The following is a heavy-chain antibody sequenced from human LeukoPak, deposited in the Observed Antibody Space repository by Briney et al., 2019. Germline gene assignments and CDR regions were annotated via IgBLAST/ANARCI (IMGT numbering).Heavy chain of an antibody. CDR3: ARETYYYGSGADY. V-gene: IGHV3-23*01. Sequence: GGTLRLSCAASGFTFSSYGMSWVRQAPGKGLEWVSAISGSGGSTYYADSVKGRFTISRDNAKNSLYLQMNSLRAEDTAVYYCARETYYYGSGADYWGQGTLVTVSS. CDR1: GFTFSSYG. D-gene: IGHD3-10*01. CDR2: ISGSGGST. J-gene: IGHJ4*02.